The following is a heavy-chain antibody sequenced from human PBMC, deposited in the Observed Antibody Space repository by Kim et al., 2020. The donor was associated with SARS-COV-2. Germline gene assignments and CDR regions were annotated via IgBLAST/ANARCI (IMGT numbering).Heavy chain of an antibody. J-gene: IGHJ6*02. CDR2: MSSDGSST. V-gene: IGHV3-23*03. CDR3: AKDIVVVAAAMILQDGMDV. D-gene: IGHD2-2*01. Sequence: GGSLRLSCAASGFTFSSYAMSWVRQAPGKGLEWVSVMSSDGSSTYYADSVKGRFTISRDNSKNTLYLQMNSLRAEDTAVYYCAKDIVVVAAAMILQDGMDVWGQGTTVTVSS. CDR1: GFTFSSYA.